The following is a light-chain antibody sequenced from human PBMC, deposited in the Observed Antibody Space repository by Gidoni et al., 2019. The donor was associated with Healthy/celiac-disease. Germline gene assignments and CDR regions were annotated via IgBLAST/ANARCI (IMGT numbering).Light chain of an antibody. CDR1: QSISSY. J-gene: IGKJ4*01. Sequence: DIQMTQSPSSLSASVGDRVTITCRASQSISSYLNWYQQKPGKAPKLLIYAASSLQSGVPSRFSGSGSGTDFTLTISSLQPEDFATYYCQQSYSPLDTFGGGTKVEIK. V-gene: IGKV1-39*01. CDR3: QQSYSPLDT. CDR2: AAS.